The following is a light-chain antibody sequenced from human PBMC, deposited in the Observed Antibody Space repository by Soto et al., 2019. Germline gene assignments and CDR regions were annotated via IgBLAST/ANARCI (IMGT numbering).Light chain of an antibody. J-gene: IGKJ3*01. Sequence: EIVLTQSPDTLSLSPGERATLSCRASQSVSSTYLAWYQQKPGQAPRLLIYGASSRATGIPDRFSGSGSGTDFTLTISRLEPEDFAVYYCQQYGSSPCFGPGTKVDIK. CDR2: GAS. CDR1: QSVSSTY. V-gene: IGKV3-20*01. CDR3: QQYGSSPC.